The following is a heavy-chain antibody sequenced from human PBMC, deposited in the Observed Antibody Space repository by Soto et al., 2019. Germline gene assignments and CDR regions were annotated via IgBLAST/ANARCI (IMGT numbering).Heavy chain of an antibody. CDR2: IIPILGET. CDR3: ARGLGGRIDD. J-gene: IGHJ6*02. D-gene: IGHD3-16*01. V-gene: IGHV1-69*08. Sequence: QVQLVQSGAEVKKPGSSVRVSCKASGTIFSSYTISWVRQAPGQGLEWMGRIIPILGETNSAQKFQGRVTLTPDKSTNTAYMELNSLRLEDTALYYCARGLGGRIDDWGQGTTVTVSS. CDR1: GTIFSSYT.